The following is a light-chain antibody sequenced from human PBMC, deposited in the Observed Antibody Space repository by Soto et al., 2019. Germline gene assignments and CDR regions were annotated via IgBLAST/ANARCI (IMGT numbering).Light chain of an antibody. CDR3: QQYYSNPRA. Sequence: DIVMTQSPDSLAVSLGERATINCKSSQSVFYSSDNKNYLAWYQQKPGQPPKLLISWASTRESGVPDRFSGSGSGTDFTLTSSSLQAEDVAVYYCQQYYSNPRAFGGGTKVEIK. CDR1: QSVFYSSDNKNY. CDR2: WAS. V-gene: IGKV4-1*01. J-gene: IGKJ4*01.